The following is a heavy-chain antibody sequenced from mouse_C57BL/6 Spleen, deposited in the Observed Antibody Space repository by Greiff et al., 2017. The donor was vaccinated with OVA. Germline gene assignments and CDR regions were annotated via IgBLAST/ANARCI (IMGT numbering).Heavy chain of an antibody. D-gene: IGHD4-1*01. CDR2: INPSTGGT. V-gene: IGHV1-42*01. J-gene: IGHJ2*01. CDR3: ARETGNFDY. Sequence: VQLQQSGPELVKPGASVKKSCKASGYSFTGYYMNWVKQSPEKSLEWIGEINPSTGGTTYNQKFKAKATLTVDKSSSTAYMQLKSLTSEDSAVYYCARETGNFDYWGQGTTLTVSS. CDR1: GYSFTGYY.